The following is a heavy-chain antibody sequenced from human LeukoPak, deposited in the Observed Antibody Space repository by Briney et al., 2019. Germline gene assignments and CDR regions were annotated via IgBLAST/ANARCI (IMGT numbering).Heavy chain of an antibody. V-gene: IGHV4-34*01. Sequence: SETLSLTCAVYGGSFSGYYWSWIRQPPGKGLEWIGEINHSGSTNYNPSLKSRVTTSVDTSKNQFSLKLSSVTAADTAVYYCARGGRSSTSCYVFDYWGQGTLVTVSS. D-gene: IGHD2-2*01. CDR2: INHSGST. CDR3: ARGGRSSTSCYVFDY. CDR1: GGSFSGYY. J-gene: IGHJ4*02.